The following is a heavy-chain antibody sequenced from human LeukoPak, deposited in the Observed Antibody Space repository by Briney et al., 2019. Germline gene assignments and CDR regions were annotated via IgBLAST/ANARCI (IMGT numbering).Heavy chain of an antibody. V-gene: IGHV4-34*01. CDR3: ARHGLVAARHAFDI. J-gene: IGHJ3*02. Sequence: TSETLSLTCTVFYGSFSGYYWSWIRQPPGKGLEWIGEINHSGSTNYNPSLKSRVTISVDTSKDQFSLKLNSVTAADTAVYYCARHGLVAARHAFDIWGQGALVTVSA. CDR1: YGSFSGYY. D-gene: IGHD6-6*01. CDR2: INHSGST.